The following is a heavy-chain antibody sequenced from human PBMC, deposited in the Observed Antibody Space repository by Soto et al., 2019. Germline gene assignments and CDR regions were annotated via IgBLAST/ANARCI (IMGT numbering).Heavy chain of an antibody. J-gene: IGHJ5*02. V-gene: IGHV1-8*01. Sequence: GAIMQVYWPSSGNGFDNDNVRRVPQATGQGLEWMGWMNPVSGDTGYAQKFQGRVTMTRNISIATAYMELSSLRADDTAIYYRARMAIFGSLNWVDPWGQGTPVTVS. CDR1: GNGFDNDN. D-gene: IGHD3-10*01. CDR3: ARMAIFGSLNWVDP. CDR2: MNPVSGDT.